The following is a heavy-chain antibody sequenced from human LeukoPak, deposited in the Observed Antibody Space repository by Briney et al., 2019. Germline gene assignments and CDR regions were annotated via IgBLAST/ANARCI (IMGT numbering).Heavy chain of an antibody. V-gene: IGHV4-38-2*01. J-gene: IGHJ6*02. Sequence: SETLSLTCAVSGYSISSGYYWGWIRQPPGKGLEWIGTIYHSGSTYYNPSLKSRVTISVDTSKNQFSLKLSSVTAADTAVYYCARVRSSYYGSGSYQARHYYYYGMDVWGQGTTVTVSS. CDR1: GYSISSGYY. CDR3: ARVRSSYYGSGSYQARHYYYYGMDV. D-gene: IGHD3-10*01. CDR2: IYHSGST.